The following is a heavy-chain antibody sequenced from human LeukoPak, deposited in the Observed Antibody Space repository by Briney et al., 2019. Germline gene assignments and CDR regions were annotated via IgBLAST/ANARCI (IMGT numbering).Heavy chain of an antibody. V-gene: IGHV4-39*01. CDR3: ARQEMGHDY. D-gene: IGHD2-8*01. CDR2: IYYSGST. Sequence: NTSETPSLTCTVSGGSISSSSYYWGWIRRPPGKGLEWIGSIYYSGSTYYNPSLKSRVTTSVDTSKNQFSLKLSSVTAADTAVYYCARQEMGHDYWGQGTLVTVSS. J-gene: IGHJ4*02. CDR1: GGSISSSSYY.